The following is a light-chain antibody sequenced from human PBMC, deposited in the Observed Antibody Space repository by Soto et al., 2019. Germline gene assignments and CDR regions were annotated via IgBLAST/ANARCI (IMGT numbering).Light chain of an antibody. Sequence: EIVLTQSPGTLSLSPGERATLSCRASQSVSSNYLAWYQQTPGQAPRLLVYGASSRAAGIPDRFSGSGSGTDFTLTISRLEPEDFAVYYCQQFGGSPPGTFGGGTKVEIK. J-gene: IGKJ4*01. V-gene: IGKV3-20*01. CDR3: QQFGGSPPGT. CDR2: GAS. CDR1: QSVSSNY.